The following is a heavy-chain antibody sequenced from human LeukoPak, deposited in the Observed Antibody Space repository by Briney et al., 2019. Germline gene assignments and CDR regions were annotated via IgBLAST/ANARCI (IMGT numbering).Heavy chain of an antibody. CDR3: ARGRAFDY. CDR2: IYTSGST. CDR1: GGSISSGSYY. Sequence: SETLSLTCTVSGGSISSGSYYWSWIRQPAGKGLEWIGRIYTSGSTNYNPSLKSRVTISVDTSKNQFSLNLSSVTAADTAVYYCARGRAFDYWGQGTLVTVSS. J-gene: IGHJ4*02. V-gene: IGHV4-61*02.